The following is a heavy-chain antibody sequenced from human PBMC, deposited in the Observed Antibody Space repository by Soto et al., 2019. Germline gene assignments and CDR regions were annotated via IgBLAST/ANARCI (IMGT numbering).Heavy chain of an antibody. D-gene: IGHD4-17*01. V-gene: IGHV4-59*01. CDR2: MAPSGST. CDR1: GASISSYY. CDR3: ARDGNFGDDIHDYYGMDV. Sequence: QVRLQESGPGLVKPSETLSLTCTVSGASISSYYWSWIRQSPGKRLEWIGYMAPSGSTKYNPSLKGRVTISLDTSNNQFSLKVTSVTAADTAVYYCARDGNFGDDIHDYYGMDVWGRGTTVTVFS. J-gene: IGHJ6*02.